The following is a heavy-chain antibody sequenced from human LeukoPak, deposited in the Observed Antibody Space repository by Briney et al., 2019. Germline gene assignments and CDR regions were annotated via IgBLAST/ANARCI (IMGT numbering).Heavy chain of an antibody. J-gene: IGHJ3*02. CDR1: GGPFSGYY. D-gene: IGHD6-19*01. CDR2: INHSGST. Sequence: PSETLSLTCAVYGGPFSGYYWSWIRQPPGKGLEWIGEINHSGSTNCNPSLRSRVTISVDTSKNQFSLKFTSMTAADTAVYYCARSSKTQWLSPGDGFDIWGRGTLVTVSS. CDR3: ARSSKTQWLSPGDGFDI. V-gene: IGHV4-34*01.